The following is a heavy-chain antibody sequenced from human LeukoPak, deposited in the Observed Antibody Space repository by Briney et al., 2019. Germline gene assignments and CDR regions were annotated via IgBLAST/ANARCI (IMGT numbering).Heavy chain of an antibody. J-gene: IGHJ6*02. Sequence: SETLSLTCTVSGGSISSGGYYWSWIRQHPGKGLVWIGYIYYSGSTYYNPSLKSRVTISVDTSKNQFSLKLSSVTAADTAVYYCARGARQKYYYYGMDVWGQGTTVTVSS. CDR3: ARGARQKYYYYGMDV. V-gene: IGHV4-31*03. CDR1: GGSISSGGYY. D-gene: IGHD6-6*01. CDR2: IYYSGST.